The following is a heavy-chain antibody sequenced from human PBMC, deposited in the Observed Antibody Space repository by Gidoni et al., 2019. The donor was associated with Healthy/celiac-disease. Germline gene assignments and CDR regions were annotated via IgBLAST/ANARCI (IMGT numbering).Heavy chain of an antibody. CDR3: AKGDTYSSSWYFDY. V-gene: IGHV3-23*01. D-gene: IGHD6-13*01. CDR1: GFTFSIYA. CDR2: SSVSGGST. J-gene: IGHJ4*02. Sequence: EVQLLESGGGLVQPGGSLRLSCAASGFTFSIYAMRWVRQAPGTGLELVSASSVSGGSTYYADSVKGRFTISRDNSKNTLYLQMNSLRAEDTAVYYCAKGDTYSSSWYFDYWGQGTLVTVAS.